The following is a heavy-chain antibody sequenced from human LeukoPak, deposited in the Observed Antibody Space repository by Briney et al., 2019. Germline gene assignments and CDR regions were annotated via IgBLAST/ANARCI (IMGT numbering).Heavy chain of an antibody. D-gene: IGHD4-23*01. Sequence: GESLRLSCAASGFTFSTYSMNWLRLAPGKGLEWVSSISPDSNYKYYADSVKGRFTISRDNSKNTLYLQMNSLRAEDTAVYYCARGGDGGILYYFDYWGQGTLVTVSS. V-gene: IGHV3-21*01. CDR1: GFTFSTYS. CDR3: ARGGDGGILYYFDY. J-gene: IGHJ4*02. CDR2: ISPDSNYK.